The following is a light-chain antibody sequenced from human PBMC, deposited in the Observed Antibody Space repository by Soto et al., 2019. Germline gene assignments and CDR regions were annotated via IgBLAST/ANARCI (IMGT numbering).Light chain of an antibody. CDR2: YDD. Sequence: QSVLTQPPSVSEAPRQRVTISCSGNSSNIGKNAVNWYQHLPGKAPKLLIYYDDLLPSGVSDRFSGSKSGTSASLAISGLQSDDEGDYYCAAWEDSLNVVLFGGGTKLTV. CDR3: AAWEDSLNVVL. CDR1: SSNIGKNA. V-gene: IGLV1-36*01. J-gene: IGLJ3*02.